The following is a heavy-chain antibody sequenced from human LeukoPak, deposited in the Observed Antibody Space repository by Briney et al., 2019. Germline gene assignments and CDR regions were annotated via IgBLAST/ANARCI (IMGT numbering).Heavy chain of an antibody. V-gene: IGHV1-69*04. D-gene: IGHD2-15*01. Sequence: SVKVSCKASGYTFTSYAISWLRQAPGQGLEWMGRIIPILGIANYAQKFQGRVTITADKSTSTAYMELSSLRSEDTAVYYCANPGGYCSGGSCYSHYFDYWGQGTLVTVSS. CDR2: IIPILGIA. CDR3: ANPGGYCSGGSCYSHYFDY. CDR1: GYTFTSYA. J-gene: IGHJ4*02.